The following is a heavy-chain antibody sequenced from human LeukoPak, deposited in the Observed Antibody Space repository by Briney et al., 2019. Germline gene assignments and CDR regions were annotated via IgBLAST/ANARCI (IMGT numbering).Heavy chain of an antibody. D-gene: IGHD3-22*01. Sequence: SETLSLTCTVSGGSISSSSYYWGWIRQPPGKGLEWIGSIYYSGSTYYNLSLKSRVTISVDTSKNQFSLKLSSVTAADTAVYYCARQVYYYDSSGYYGDFDYWGQGTLVTVSS. CDR3: ARQVYYYDSSGYYGDFDY. V-gene: IGHV4-39*01. CDR2: IYYSGST. J-gene: IGHJ4*02. CDR1: GGSISSSSYY.